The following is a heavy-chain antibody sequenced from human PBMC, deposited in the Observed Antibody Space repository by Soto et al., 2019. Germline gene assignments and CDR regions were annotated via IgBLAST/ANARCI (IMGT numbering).Heavy chain of an antibody. CDR3: ARPPREGSSRPFDY. V-gene: IGHV3-48*02. D-gene: IGHD6-6*01. Sequence: EVQLVESGGGLVQPGGSLRLSCAASGFTFSSYSMNWVRQAPGKGLEWVSYISTSSSIIYYADSVKGRFTISRDNAKNSLSLQMNSLRDEDTAVYYCARPPREGSSRPFDYWGQGTLVTVSS. CDR1: GFTFSSYS. CDR2: ISTSSSII. J-gene: IGHJ4*02.